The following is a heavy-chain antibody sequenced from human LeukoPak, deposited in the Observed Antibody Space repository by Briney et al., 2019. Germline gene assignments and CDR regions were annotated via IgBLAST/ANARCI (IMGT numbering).Heavy chain of an antibody. D-gene: IGHD6-13*01. Sequence: ASVKVSCKASGYTFTGYYMHWVRQAPGQGLEWMGWINPNSGGTNYAQKFQGRVTMTRDTSISTAYMELSRLRSDDTAVYYCARDQGSHTYYYYYMGVWGKGTTVTVSS. V-gene: IGHV1-2*02. CDR1: GYTFTGYY. CDR3: ARDQGSHTYYYYYMGV. J-gene: IGHJ6*03. CDR2: INPNSGGT.